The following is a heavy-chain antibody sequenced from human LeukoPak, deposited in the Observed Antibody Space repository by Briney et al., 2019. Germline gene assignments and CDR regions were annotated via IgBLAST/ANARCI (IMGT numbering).Heavy chain of an antibody. CDR1: GYTFTSYY. D-gene: IGHD3-16*02. CDR3: ARDRSRTAGGVITLPHY. CDR2: INPSGGST. Sequence: ASVRVSCKASGYTFTSYYMHWVRQAPGQGLEWMGIINPSGGSTSYAQKFQGRVTMTRDTSTSTVYMELSSLRSEDTAVYYCARDRSRTAGGVITLPHYWGQGTLVTVSS. J-gene: IGHJ4*02. V-gene: IGHV1-46*01.